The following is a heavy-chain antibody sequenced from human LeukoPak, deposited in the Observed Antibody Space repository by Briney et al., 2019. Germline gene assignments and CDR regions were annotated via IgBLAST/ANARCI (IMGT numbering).Heavy chain of an antibody. CDR3: ASPGYSSSSEWFDP. Sequence: SETLSLTCAVYGGSFSGYYWRWIRQPPGKGLEWIGEINHSGSTNYNPSPKSRVTISVDTSKNQFSLKLSSVTAADTAVYYCASPGYSSSSEWFDPWGQGTLVTVSS. CDR2: INHSGST. D-gene: IGHD6-6*01. J-gene: IGHJ5*02. V-gene: IGHV4-34*01. CDR1: GGSFSGYY.